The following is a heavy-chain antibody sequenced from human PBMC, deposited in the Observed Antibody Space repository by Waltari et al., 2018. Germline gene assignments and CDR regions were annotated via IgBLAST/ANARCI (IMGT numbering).Heavy chain of an antibody. CDR1: GFTFSTYE. Sequence: EVRLVESGGGLVQPGGSLRLSCAASGFTFSTYEMNWVRQAPGKGLELISYISPTATPLYADSVKGRFTISRDNARSSLFLQMNNLRVEDTAVYFCVREDDRGASYFWGQGALVTVSS. CDR3: VREDDRGASYF. J-gene: IGHJ4*02. CDR2: ISPTATP. D-gene: IGHD3-9*01. V-gene: IGHV3-48*03.